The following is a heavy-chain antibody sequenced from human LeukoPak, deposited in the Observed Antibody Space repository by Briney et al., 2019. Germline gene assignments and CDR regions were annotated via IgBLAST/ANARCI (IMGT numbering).Heavy chain of an antibody. V-gene: IGHV1-69*02. CDR1: GGTFSSYT. CDR2: IIPILGIA. D-gene: IGHD2-15*01. CDR3: ASFYCSGGSCYPGFLGDNWFDP. J-gene: IGHJ5*02. Sequence: SVKVSCKASGGTFSSYTISWVRQAHGQGLEWMGRIIPILGIANYAQKFQGRVTITADKSTSTAYMELSSLRSEDTAVYYCASFYCSGGSCYPGFLGDNWFDPWGQGTLVTVSS.